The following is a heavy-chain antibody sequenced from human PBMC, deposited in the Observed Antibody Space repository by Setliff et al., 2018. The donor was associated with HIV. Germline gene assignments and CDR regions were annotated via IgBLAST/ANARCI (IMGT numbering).Heavy chain of an antibody. CDR1: GGTFSSYA. Sequence: SVKVSCKASGGTFSSYAISWVRQAPGQGLEWMGRIITIFGTTNYAQKFQGRVTITADKSTSTAYMELSSLRSEETAVYYCARDPGEGGGGFLEWTIGYYYYMDVWGKGTTVTV. V-gene: IGHV1-69*06. J-gene: IGHJ6*03. CDR3: ARDPGEGGGGFLEWTIGYYYYMDV. D-gene: IGHD3-3*01. CDR2: IITIFGTT.